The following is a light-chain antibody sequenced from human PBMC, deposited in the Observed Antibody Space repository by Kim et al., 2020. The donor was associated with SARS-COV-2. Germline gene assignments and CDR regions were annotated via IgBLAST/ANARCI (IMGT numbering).Light chain of an antibody. CDR2: CKN. V-gene: IGLV3-19*01. CDR1: RVRGFY. J-gene: IGLJ2*01. CDR3: NARDSTYNPLV. Sequence: LGQTDWFPCQGDRVRGFYASWYGQSPGQAPVLVIYCKNNRPSGIPDRFSDSSSGKTPSLSITGAQAEDEAAYFCNARDSTYNPLVFGGGTQLTVL.